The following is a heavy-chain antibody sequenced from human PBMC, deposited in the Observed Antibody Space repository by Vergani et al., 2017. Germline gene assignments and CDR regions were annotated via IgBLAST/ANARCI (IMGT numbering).Heavy chain of an antibody. D-gene: IGHD3-16*02. CDR3: ARGPRIMTTFGGVIVIRMDY. CDR2: ISSSSSYI. J-gene: IGHJ4*02. V-gene: IGHV3-21*01. Sequence: EVQLVESGGGLVKPGGSLRLSCAASGFTFSSYSMNWVRQAPGKGLEWVSSISSSSSYIYYADSVKGRFTISRDNAKNSLYLQMNSLRAEDTAVYYCARGPRIMTTFGGVIVIRMDYWGQGTLVTVSS. CDR1: GFTFSSYS.